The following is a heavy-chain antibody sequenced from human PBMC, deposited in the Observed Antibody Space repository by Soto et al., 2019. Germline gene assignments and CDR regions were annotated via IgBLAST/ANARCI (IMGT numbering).Heavy chain of an antibody. D-gene: IGHD2-2*01. CDR2: ISYDGSNK. CDR3: AKDPPRRHIVVVPAAMPDY. V-gene: IGHV3-30*18. Sequence: QVQLVESGGGVVQPGRSLRLSCAASGFTFSSYGMHWVRQAPGKGLEWVAVISYDGSNKYYADSVKGRFTISRDNSKNTLYLQMNSLRAEATAVYYCAKDPPRRHIVVVPAAMPDYWGQGTLVTVSS. J-gene: IGHJ4*02. CDR1: GFTFSSYG.